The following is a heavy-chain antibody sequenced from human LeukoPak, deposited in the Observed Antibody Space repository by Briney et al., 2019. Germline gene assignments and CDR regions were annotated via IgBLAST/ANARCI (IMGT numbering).Heavy chain of an antibody. CDR3: ARLGSGSYRY. V-gene: IGHV4-34*01. Sequence: SETLSLTCAVYGGSFSGYYWSWIRQPPGKGLEWIGEINHSGSTNYNPSLKSRVTISVDTSKNQFSLKLRSVTAADTAVYYCARLGSGSYRYWGQGTLVTVSS. CDR1: GGSFSGYY. CDR2: INHSGST. D-gene: IGHD3-10*01. J-gene: IGHJ4*02.